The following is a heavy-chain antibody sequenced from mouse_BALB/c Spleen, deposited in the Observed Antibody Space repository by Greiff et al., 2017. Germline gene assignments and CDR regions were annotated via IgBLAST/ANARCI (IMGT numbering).Heavy chain of an antibody. V-gene: IGHV2-6-2*01. CDR3: ARHDDYYAMDD. CDR2: IWSDGST. CDR1: GFSLTSYG. J-gene: IGHJ4*01. Sequence: VKLVESGPDLVAPSQSLSITCNVSGFSLTSYGVHWVRQPPGKGLEWLVVIWSDGSTSYNSALKSRLSISKDNSKSQVFLKMNSLQTDDTARYYCARHDDYYAMDDWGQGTSVTVSS. D-gene: IGHD2-3*01.